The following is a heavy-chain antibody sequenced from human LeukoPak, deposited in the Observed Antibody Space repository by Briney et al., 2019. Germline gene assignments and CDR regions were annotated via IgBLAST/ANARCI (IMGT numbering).Heavy chain of an antibody. CDR2: IYYSGST. CDR1: GGSFSGYY. D-gene: IGHD2-8*01. CDR3: ARAVLATKSEHWFDS. J-gene: IGHJ5*01. V-gene: IGHV4-59*01. Sequence: SETLSLTCAVYGGSFSGYYWSWIRQPPGKGLEWIGYIYYSGSTNYNSSLKSRVTISVDTSKNQFSLNLSSVTAADTAMYYCARAVLATKSEHWFDSWGQGTLVTVSS.